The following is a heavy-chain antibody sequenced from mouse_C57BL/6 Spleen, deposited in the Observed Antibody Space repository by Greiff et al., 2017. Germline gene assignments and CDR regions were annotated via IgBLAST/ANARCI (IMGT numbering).Heavy chain of an antibody. CDR3: ARFGVGDY. D-gene: IGHD3-1*01. Sequence: VQRVESGAELVKPGASVKISCKASGYAFSSYWMNWVKQRPGKGLEWMGQIYPGDGDTNYNGKFKGKATLTADKSSSTAYMQRSSLTSEDSAVYFCARFGVGDYWGQGTTLTVSS. CDR1: GYAFSSYW. V-gene: IGHV1-80*01. CDR2: IYPGDGDT. J-gene: IGHJ2*01.